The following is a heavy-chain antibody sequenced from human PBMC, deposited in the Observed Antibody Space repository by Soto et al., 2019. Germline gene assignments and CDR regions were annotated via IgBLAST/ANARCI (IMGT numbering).Heavy chain of an antibody. D-gene: IGHD2-2*01. CDR3: AKDNCISTSCYRLYNWFDP. CDR2: ISYDGSNK. CDR1: GFTFSSYG. V-gene: IGHV3-30*18. Sequence: GGSLRLSCAASGFTFSSYGMHWVRQAPGKGLEWVAVISYDGSNKYYADSVKGRFTISRDNSKKTLYLQMNSLRAEDTAVYYCAKDNCISTSCYRLYNWFDPWGQGTLVTVSS. J-gene: IGHJ5*02.